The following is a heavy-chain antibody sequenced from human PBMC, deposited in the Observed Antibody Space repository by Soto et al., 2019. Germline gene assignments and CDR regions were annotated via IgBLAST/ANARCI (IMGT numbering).Heavy chain of an antibody. Sequence: GGSLRLSCAASGFTFSSYAMSWVRQAPGKGLEWVSAISGSGGSTYYADSVKGRFTIFRDNSKNTLYLQMNSLRAEDTAVYYCAKDKEYYYYGMDVWGQGTTVTVSS. J-gene: IGHJ6*02. CDR1: GFTFSSYA. CDR2: ISGSGGST. CDR3: AKDKEYYYYGMDV. V-gene: IGHV3-23*01.